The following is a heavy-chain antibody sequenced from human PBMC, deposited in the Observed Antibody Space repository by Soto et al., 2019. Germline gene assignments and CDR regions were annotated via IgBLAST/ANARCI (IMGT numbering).Heavy chain of an antibody. CDR2: IYYSGST. CDR3: AGPWGGLTTSGWYY. CDR1: GDSISSSNYY. Sequence: QLQLQESGPGLVKPSETLSLTCTVSGDSISSSNYYWSWIRQPPGKGLEWIGSIYYSGSTYYNPSLKSRVPISVDTSKNQFSLKPSSVTAPDTAVYYCAGPWGGLTTSGWYYWGQGTLVTVSS. J-gene: IGHJ4*02. V-gene: IGHV4-39*01. D-gene: IGHD6-19*01.